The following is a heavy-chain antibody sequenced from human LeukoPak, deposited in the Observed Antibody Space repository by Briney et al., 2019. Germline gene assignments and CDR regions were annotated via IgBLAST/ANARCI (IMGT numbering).Heavy chain of an antibody. CDR1: GYSFTTYW. CDR3: ARRFFDYYGMDA. V-gene: IGHV5-51*01. CDR2: IHPGDSDT. Sequence: GESLKISCEGSGYSFTTYWIASVRQMPGKGLEWMGIIHPGDSDTKYSPPFQGQVTISADKSANTAYLQWGSLKASDTAIYYCARRFFDYYGMDAWGQGTTVTVSS. J-gene: IGHJ6*02.